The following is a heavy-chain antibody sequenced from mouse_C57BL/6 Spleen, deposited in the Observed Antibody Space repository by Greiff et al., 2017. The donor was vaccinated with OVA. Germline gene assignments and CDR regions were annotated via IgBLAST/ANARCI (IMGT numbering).Heavy chain of an antibody. CDR1: GFTFTDYY. J-gene: IGHJ2*01. V-gene: IGHV7-3*01. CDR2: IRNKANGYTT. CDR3: ARSSFYYGSTDY. Sequence: EVKLVESGGGLVQPGGSLSLSCAASGFTFTDYYMSWVRQPPGKALEWLGFIRNKANGYTTEYSASVKGRFTISRANSQSILYLQMNALRAEDSATYYCARSSFYYGSTDYWGQGTTLTVSS. D-gene: IGHD1-1*01.